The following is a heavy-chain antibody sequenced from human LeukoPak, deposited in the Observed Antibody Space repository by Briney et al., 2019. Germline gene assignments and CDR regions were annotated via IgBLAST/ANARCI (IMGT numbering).Heavy chain of an antibody. D-gene: IGHD2-2*01. CDR2: INTNTGNP. Sequence: ASVKVSCKASGYTFTSYYMHWVRQAPGQGLEWMGWINTNTGNPTYAQGVTGRFVFSLDTSVSMAYLQISSLKAEDTAVYYCARRGVCNSPRCYEGFGYWGQGTLVTVSS. J-gene: IGHJ4*02. CDR1: GYTFTSYY. CDR3: ARRGVCNSPRCYEGFGY. V-gene: IGHV7-4-1*04.